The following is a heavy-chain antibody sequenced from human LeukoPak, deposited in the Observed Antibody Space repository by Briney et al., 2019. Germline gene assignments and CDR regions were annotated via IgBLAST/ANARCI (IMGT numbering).Heavy chain of an antibody. D-gene: IGHD3-10*01. J-gene: IGHJ4*02. CDR3: ARGSMVRGDIQPLDY. Sequence: GRSLRLSCAASGFTFSSYAMHWVRQASGKGLEWVAVISYDGSSKNYADSVKGRFTISRDRSKNTLYLQMNSLRAEDTAVYYCARGSMVRGDIQPLDYWGQGTLVSVSS. V-gene: IGHV3-30*04. CDR2: ISYDGSSK. CDR1: GFTFSSYA.